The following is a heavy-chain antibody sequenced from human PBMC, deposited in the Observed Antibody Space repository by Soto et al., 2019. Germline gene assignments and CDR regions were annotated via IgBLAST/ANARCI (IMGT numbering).Heavy chain of an antibody. V-gene: IGHV3-7*01. CDR3: ARDPTRSSIAARDAFDI. J-gene: IGHJ3*02. Sequence: GGSLRLSCAASGFTFSSYWMSWVRQAPGKGLEWVANIKQDGSEKYYVDSVKGRFTISRDNAKNSLYLQMNSLRAEDTAVYYCARDPTRSSIAARDAFDIWGQGTMVPVSS. CDR1: GFTFSSYW. CDR2: IKQDGSEK. D-gene: IGHD6-6*01.